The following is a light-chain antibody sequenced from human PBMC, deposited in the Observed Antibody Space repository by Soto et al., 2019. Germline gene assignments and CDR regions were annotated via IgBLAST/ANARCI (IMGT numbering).Light chain of an antibody. CDR1: QGITNR. J-gene: IGKJ5*01. V-gene: IGKV1D-12*01. CDR2: EAS. Sequence: DIQMTQSPSSISASVGDRVTITCRASQGITNRLAWYQQKPGKAPTLLIYEASNLQSGVPSRISGSGSGTDFTLTISSLQPEDFANYYCQQANSFPITFGQGTRLEIK. CDR3: QQANSFPIT.